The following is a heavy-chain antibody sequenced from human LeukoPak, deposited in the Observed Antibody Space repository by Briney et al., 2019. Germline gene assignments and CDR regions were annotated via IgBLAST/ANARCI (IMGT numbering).Heavy chain of an antibody. V-gene: IGHV3-7*01. D-gene: IGHD6-13*01. Sequence: TGGSLRLSCAASGFTFSSYWMSWVRQAPGKGLEWVANIKQDGSEKYYVDSVKGRFTISRDNAKNSLYLQMNSLRAEDTAVCYCAIDLGSSWYYFDYWGQGTLVTASS. CDR2: IKQDGSEK. CDR1: GFTFSSYW. J-gene: IGHJ4*02. CDR3: AIDLGSSWYYFDY.